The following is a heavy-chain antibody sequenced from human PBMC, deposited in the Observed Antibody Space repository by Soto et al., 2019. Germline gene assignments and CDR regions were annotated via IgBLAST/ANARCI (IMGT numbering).Heavy chain of an antibody. V-gene: IGHV3-23*01. CDR1: GFTFSSYA. Sequence: GGSLRLCCAASGFTFSSYAMSWVRQAPGKGLEWVSAISGSGGSTYYADSVKGRFTISRDNSKNTLYLQMNSLRAEDTAVYYCAKDRKEVIVGASDYYYYYGMDVWGQGTTVTVSS. J-gene: IGHJ6*02. CDR2: ISGSGGST. D-gene: IGHD1-26*01. CDR3: AKDRKEVIVGASDYYYYYGMDV.